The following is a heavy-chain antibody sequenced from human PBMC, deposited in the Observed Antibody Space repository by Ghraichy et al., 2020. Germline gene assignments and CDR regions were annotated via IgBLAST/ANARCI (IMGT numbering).Heavy chain of an antibody. J-gene: IGHJ4*02. V-gene: IGHV3-74*01. D-gene: IGHD2-15*01. CDR2: IKSDGSTT. CDR1: GFTLSKYW. CDR3: AREYCSGGSCVFGTGGSHFDY. Sequence: GSLRLSCVASGFTLSKYWMHWVRQVPGKGLVWVSRIKSDGSTTIYADSVKGRFTITRDNAKNTLYLQMNSLRAEDTAVYYCAREYCSGGSCVFGTGGSHFDYWGQGTLVTGSS.